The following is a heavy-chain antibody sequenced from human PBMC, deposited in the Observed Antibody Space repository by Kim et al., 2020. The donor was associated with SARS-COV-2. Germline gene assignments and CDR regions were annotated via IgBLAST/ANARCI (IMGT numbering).Heavy chain of an antibody. V-gene: IGHV1-2*02. CDR1: GYTFTGHY. CDR2: MNPATGGT. CDR3: ARNRATTVTASCLGTNYFFYEMDV. Sequence: ASVKVSCKASGYTFTGHYLDWLRQAPGQGLEWMGWMNPATGGTGFAQQFQGRVSMSRDTSISTAYLELSRLTSDDTAVYFCARNRATTVTASCLGTNYFFYEMDVWGQGTTVLVPS. D-gene: IGHD4-17*01. J-gene: IGHJ3*01.